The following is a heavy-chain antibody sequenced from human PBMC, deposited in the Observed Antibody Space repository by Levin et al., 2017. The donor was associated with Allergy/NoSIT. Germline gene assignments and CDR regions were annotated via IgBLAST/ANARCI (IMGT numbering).Heavy chain of an antibody. V-gene: IGHV3-21*01. CDR3: ARARPAHQWLDAFDI. J-gene: IGHJ3*02. D-gene: IGHD6-19*01. CDR2: ISSSSSYI. Sequence: GGSLRLSCAASGFTFSSYSMNWVRQAPGKGLEWVSSISSSSSYIYYADSVKGRFTISRDNAKNSLYLQMNSLRAEDTAVYYCARARPAHQWLDAFDIWGQGTMVTVSS. CDR1: GFTFSSYS.